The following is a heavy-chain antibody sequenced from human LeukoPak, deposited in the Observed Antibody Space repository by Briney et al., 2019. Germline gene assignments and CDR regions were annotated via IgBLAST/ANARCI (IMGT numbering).Heavy chain of an antibody. CDR1: GYTFTSYG. CDR3: ARVQAGGVAFDI. J-gene: IGHJ3*02. Sequence: ASVKVSCKASGYTFTSYGISWVRQAPGQGLEWMGWISAYSGNTNYAQKLQGRVTMTTDTSTSTAYMEVRSLRSDDTAVYYCARVQAGGVAFDIWGQGTMVTVSS. CDR2: ISAYSGNT. V-gene: IGHV1-18*01. D-gene: IGHD3-16*01.